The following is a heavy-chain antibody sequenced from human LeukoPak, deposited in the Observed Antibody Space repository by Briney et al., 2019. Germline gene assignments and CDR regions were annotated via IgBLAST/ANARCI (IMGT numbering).Heavy chain of an antibody. CDR1: GGSFSGYY. CDR3: ARGLSVYYYYGMDV. J-gene: IGHJ6*02. V-gene: IGHV4-34*01. CDR2: INHSGST. Sequence: SETLSLTCAVYGGSFSGYYWSWIRQPPGKGLEWIGEINHSGSTNYNPSPKSRVTISVDTSKNQFSLKLSSVTAADTAVYYCARGLSVYYYYGMDVWGQGTTVTVSS. D-gene: IGHD3-16*01.